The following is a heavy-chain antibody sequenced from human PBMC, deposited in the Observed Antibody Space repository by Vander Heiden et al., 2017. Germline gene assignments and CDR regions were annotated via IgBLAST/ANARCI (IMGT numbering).Heavy chain of an antibody. CDR1: GFTVSSNY. CDR3: ASGATQWTF. V-gene: IGHV3-53*01. Sequence: EVQLVQSGGGLDQPGGSLRLSCVVSGFTVSSNYMTWSRQAPGKGLEWVSVIYRDGTTYYADSVKGRFTTSRDNSKNTLFLQMDSLRAEDTALYYCASGATQWTFWGQGTLLTVSS. D-gene: IGHD5-12*01. CDR2: IYRDGTT. J-gene: IGHJ4*02.